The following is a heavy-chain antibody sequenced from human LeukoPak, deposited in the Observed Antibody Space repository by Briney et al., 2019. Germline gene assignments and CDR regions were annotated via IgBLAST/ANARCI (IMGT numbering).Heavy chain of an antibody. CDR2: IGCDGSNK. J-gene: IGHJ4*02. D-gene: IGHD3-22*01. Sequence: PGGSLRLSCAASGFTFSSYGMHWVRQAPGKGLGWVAFIGCDGSNKYYADSVKCRFTISRDNSKNTLYLQMNSLRAEDTAVYYCAKDRYYDSSGYYENYFDYWGQGTLVSVSS. CDR1: GFTFSSYG. V-gene: IGHV3-30*02. CDR3: AKDRYYDSSGYYENYFDY.